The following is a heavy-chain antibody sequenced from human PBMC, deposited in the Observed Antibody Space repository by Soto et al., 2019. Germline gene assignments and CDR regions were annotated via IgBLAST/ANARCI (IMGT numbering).Heavy chain of an antibody. J-gene: IGHJ4*02. CDR2: INPSGGYT. Sequence: ASVKVSCKASGYTFTSYDINWVRQATGQGLEWLGIINPSGGYTTYAQRFLGRVTMTSDTSTSTVHMELGSLTSEDTAVYYCARGGGIVVVTAPYDYWGQGPLVTVSS. V-gene: IGHV1-46*03. D-gene: IGHD2-21*02. CDR1: GYTFTSYD. CDR3: ARGGGIVVVTAPYDY.